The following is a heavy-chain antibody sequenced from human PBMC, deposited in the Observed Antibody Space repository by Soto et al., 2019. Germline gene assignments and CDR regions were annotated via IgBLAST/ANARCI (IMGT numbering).Heavy chain of an antibody. CDR2: IYYSGST. J-gene: IGHJ6*02. CDR3: ARWHSSSGYYGMDV. CDR1: SGSINNYY. Sequence: QESGPGLVKPSATLSLTCTVSSGSINNYYWSWIRQPPGKGLEWIAYIYYSGSTNYNPSFKSRVIASVDTSTHQFSLKLSSVTAADTAVYYCARWHSSSGYYGMDVWGQGTTVTVSS. D-gene: IGHD6-25*01. V-gene: IGHV4-59*01.